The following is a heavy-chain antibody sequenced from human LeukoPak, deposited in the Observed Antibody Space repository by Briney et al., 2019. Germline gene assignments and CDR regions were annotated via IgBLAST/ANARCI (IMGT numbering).Heavy chain of an antibody. J-gene: IGHJ4*02. CDR2: IYTSGST. CDR1: GGSISSYY. V-gene: IGHV4-4*07. D-gene: IGHD3-3*01. Sequence: PSETLSLTCTVSGGSISSYYWSRIRQPAGKGLEWIGRIYTSGSTNYNPSLKSRVTMSVDTSKNQFSLKLSSVTAADTAAYYCARDVPATIFGVVILDYFDYWGQGTLVTVSS. CDR3: ARDVPATIFGVVILDYFDY.